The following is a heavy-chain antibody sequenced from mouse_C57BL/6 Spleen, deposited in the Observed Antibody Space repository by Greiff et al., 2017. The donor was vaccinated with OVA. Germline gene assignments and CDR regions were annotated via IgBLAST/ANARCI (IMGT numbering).Heavy chain of an antibody. V-gene: IGHV1-80*01. CDR2: IYPGDGDT. Sequence: VKLQESGAELVKPGASVKISCKASGYAFSSYWMNWVKQRPGKGLEWIGQIYPGDGDTNYNGKFKGKATLTADKSSSTAYMQLSSLTSEDSAVYFCARAQPYYAMDYWGQGTSVTVSS. D-gene: IGHD6-1*01. CDR3: ARAQPYYAMDY. J-gene: IGHJ4*01. CDR1: GYAFSSYW.